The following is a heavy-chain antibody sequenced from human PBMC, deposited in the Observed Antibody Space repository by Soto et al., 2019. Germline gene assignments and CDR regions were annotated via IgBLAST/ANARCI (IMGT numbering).Heavy chain of an antibody. J-gene: IGHJ4*02. CDR3: ARRVEENDY. CDR2: ISSSSSYI. CDR1: GFTFSSYS. Sequence: EVQLVESGGGLVKPGGSLRLSCAASGFTFSSYSMNWVRQTPGKGLEWVSSISSSSSYIYYADSVKGRFTISRDNAKNSRYLQMNGLRAEDTAVYYCARRVEENDYWGQGTLVTVSS. V-gene: IGHV3-21*01.